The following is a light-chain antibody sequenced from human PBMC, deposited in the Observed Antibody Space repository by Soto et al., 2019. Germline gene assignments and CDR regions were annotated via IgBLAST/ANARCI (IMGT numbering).Light chain of an antibody. CDR1: QSISSW. CDR2: DAS. CDR3: QQYETYWT. J-gene: IGKJ1*01. Sequence: DIQMTQSPSTLSATAGDRVTITCRASQSISSWLAWYQHKPGKAPKLLIYDASNLDSGVPSRFSGSGSGTEFSLTISHLQPDDCATYYCQQYETYWTFGQGTRVEIK. V-gene: IGKV1-5*01.